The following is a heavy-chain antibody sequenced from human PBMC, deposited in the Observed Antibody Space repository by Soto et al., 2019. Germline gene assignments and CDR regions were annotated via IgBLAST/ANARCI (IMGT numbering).Heavy chain of an antibody. V-gene: IGHV4-39*01. CDR1: GGSISSSTSF. J-gene: IGHJ3*02. CDR3: ARPGTGGSHAAFDI. Sequence: SQTLSLTCTVSGGSISSSTSFWGWIRQPPGKGLEWIGDISYSEITYYNPSLKSRVTISLDTSKNQFSLKLSSVTAADTAVYYCARPGTGGSHAAFDIWGQGTMVS. CDR2: ISYSEIT. D-gene: IGHD1-26*01.